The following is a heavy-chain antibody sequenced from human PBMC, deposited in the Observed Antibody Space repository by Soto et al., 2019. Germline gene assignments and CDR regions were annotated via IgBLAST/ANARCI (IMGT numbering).Heavy chain of an antibody. CDR1: GGSISSSSYY. V-gene: IGHV4-39*01. Sequence: SETLSLTCTVSGGSISSSSYYWGWIRQPPGKGLEWIGSIYYSGSTYYNPSLKSRVTISVDTSKNQFSLKLSSVTAADTAVYYCARHIIVVVVAATPGAFDIWGQGTMVTVSS. D-gene: IGHD2-15*01. CDR2: IYYSGST. CDR3: ARHIIVVVVAATPGAFDI. J-gene: IGHJ3*02.